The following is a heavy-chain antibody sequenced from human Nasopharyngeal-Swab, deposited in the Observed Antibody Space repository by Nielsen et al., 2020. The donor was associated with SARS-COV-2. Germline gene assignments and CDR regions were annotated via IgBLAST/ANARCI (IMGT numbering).Heavy chain of an antibody. V-gene: IGHV3-30-3*01. CDR2: ISYDGSNK. Sequence: GESLNLSCAASGYTFSDYYMSLVRHAPGQGLEWVAVISYDGSNKYYADSVKGRFTISRDNSKNTLYLQMNSLRAEDTAVYYCARAPEGTYYYDSSGYGYFDYWGQGTLVTVSS. J-gene: IGHJ4*02. CDR1: GYTFSDYY. CDR3: ARAPEGTYYYDSSGYGYFDY. D-gene: IGHD3-22*01.